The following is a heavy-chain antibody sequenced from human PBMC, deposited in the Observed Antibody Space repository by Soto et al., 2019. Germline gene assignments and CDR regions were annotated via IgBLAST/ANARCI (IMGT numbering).Heavy chain of an antibody. J-gene: IGHJ6*02. CDR1: GGSFSGYY. V-gene: IGHV4-34*01. CDR3: ARLPRGSNYGMDV. CDR2: INHSGST. Sequence: QVQLQQWGAGLLKPSETLSLTCAVYGGSFSGYYWSWIRQPPGKGLEWIGEINHSGSTNYNPSLKIRVTISVATSKNQFSLKLSSVTAADTAVYYCARLPRGSNYGMDVWGQGTTVTVSS.